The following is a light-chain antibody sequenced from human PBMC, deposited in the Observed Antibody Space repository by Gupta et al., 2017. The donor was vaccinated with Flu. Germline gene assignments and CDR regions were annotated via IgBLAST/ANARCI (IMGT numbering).Light chain of an antibody. CDR1: SSDVGDDND. CDR3: CSYAGSDTWV. CDR2: DVS. J-gene: IGLJ3*02. V-gene: IGLV2-11*01. Sequence: QSALTQPRSVSGSPGPYGTVSCTGTSSDVGDDNDGSGHHKHPAKAPKLMFYDVSKRTSGVPGRFSGSKSGNTASLTISEHKAVYEADYYCCSYAGSDTWVFGGGTKLTVL.